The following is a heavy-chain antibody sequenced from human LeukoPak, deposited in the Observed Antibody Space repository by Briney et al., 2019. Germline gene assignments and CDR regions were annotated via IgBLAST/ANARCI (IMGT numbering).Heavy chain of an antibody. D-gene: IGHD3-10*01. CDR3: ARDQPDYYYGSGSYYFDY. Sequence: GGSLRLSCAASGFTFSSYSMNWVRQAPGKGLEGVSSISSSSSNIYYADSVKGRITISRDNAKNSLYLQMNSLRAEDTAVYYCARDQPDYYYGSGSYYFDYWGQGTLVTVSS. CDR2: ISSSSSNI. J-gene: IGHJ4*02. CDR1: GFTFSSYS. V-gene: IGHV3-21*01.